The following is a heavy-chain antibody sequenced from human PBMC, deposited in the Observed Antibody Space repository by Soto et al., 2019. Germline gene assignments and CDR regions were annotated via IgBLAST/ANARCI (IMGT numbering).Heavy chain of an antibody. CDR3: ARGTVVSTVRDYYYYMYV. Sequence: ASVKGSCKASGYTFSDNNINWGRQATGQGFEWMGWMNPYSGNTGYAQKFQGRVTMTRDTTLDTAYMELSSLRSEDTAVYYCARGTVVSTVRDYYYYMYVWGKGTTVTVSS. D-gene: IGHD4-4*01. V-gene: IGHV1-8*02. CDR2: MNPYSGNT. CDR1: GYTFSDNN. J-gene: IGHJ6*03.